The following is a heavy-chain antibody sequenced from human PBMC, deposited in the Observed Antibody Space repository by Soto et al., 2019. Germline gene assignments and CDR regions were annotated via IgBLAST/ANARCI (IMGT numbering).Heavy chain of an antibody. CDR2: IYHSGST. D-gene: IGHD3-22*01. J-gene: IGHJ4*02. V-gene: IGHV4-30-2*01. Sequence: QLQLQESDSGLVKPSQTLSLTCAVSGGSISSGGSSWTWIRQPPGKGLEWIGYIYHSGSTYYNPSLKSRVTISVDRSKNQFSLKLTSVTAADTAVYYCARGAVVNFDSWGQGTLVTLSS. CDR1: GGSISSGGSS. CDR3: ARGAVVNFDS.